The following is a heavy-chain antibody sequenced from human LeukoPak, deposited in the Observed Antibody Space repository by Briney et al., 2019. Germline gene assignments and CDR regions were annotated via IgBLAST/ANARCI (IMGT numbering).Heavy chain of an antibody. J-gene: IGHJ5*02. CDR3: AKDLGMGGGSCFHH. D-gene: IGHD2-15*01. Sequence: HPGGSLRLSCAASGFIFSSYAMSWVRQAPGKELAWVSAISGSGGNTYYAGSVKGRFTISRDNSRNTLYLQMNSLRVEDTAVYYCAKDLGMGGGSCFHHWGQGILVTVSS. V-gene: IGHV3-23*01. CDR1: GFIFSSYA. CDR2: ISGSGGNT.